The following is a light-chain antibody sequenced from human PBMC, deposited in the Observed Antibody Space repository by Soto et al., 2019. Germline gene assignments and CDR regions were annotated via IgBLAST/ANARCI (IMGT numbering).Light chain of an antibody. J-gene: IGLJ1*01. CDR2: EVS. V-gene: IGLV2-14*01. CDR1: SSDVGGYNY. CDR3: NSYTSKSTGV. Sequence: QSALTQPASVSGSPGQSITISCTGTSSDVGGYNYVSWYQQHPGKAPKLIIYEVSNRPSGVSNRFSGSKSGNTAFLTISGLQAEYEADYYCNSYTSKSTGVFGTGTKLTVL.